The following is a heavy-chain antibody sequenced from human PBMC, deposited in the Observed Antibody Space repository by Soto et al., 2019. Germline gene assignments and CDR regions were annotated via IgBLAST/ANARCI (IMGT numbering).Heavy chain of an antibody. J-gene: IGHJ3*02. D-gene: IGHD6-19*01. CDR1: GYTFTSYY. CDR3: AREEGSGLLGGAFDI. Sequence: ASVKVSCKASGYTFTSYYMHWVRQAPGQGLEWMGIINPSGGSTSYAQKFQGRVTMTRDTSTSTVYMELSSLRSEDTAVYYCAREEGSGLLGGAFDIWGQGTMVTVSS. V-gene: IGHV1-46*03. CDR2: INPSGGST.